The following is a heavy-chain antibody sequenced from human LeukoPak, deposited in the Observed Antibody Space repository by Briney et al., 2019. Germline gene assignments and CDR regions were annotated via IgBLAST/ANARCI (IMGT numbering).Heavy chain of an antibody. Sequence: GGSLRLSCAASGFTFSSYWMSWVRQAPGKGLEWVAKINEDGSEKYYVDSVKGRATISRDNAKKSLYLQMTSLRAEDTAVYYCAIGEEQWLVLDYYYGMDVWGQGTTVTVSS. CDR1: GFTFSSYW. J-gene: IGHJ6*02. D-gene: IGHD6-19*01. CDR2: INEDGSEK. V-gene: IGHV3-7*01. CDR3: AIGEEQWLVLDYYYGMDV.